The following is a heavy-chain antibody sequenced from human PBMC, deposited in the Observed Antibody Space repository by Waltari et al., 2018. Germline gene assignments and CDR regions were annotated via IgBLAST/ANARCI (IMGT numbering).Heavy chain of an antibody. Sequence: QVQLQQWGAGLLKPSETLSLTCVVYGGSFSGYYWSWIRQSPGKGVEWIGEINHSGSTNHNPSLKRRVTISVDPSKNQFSRKVSSVTAADTAVYYCARGGQWNFDYWGQGTLVTVSS. D-gene: IGHD6-19*01. CDR1: GGSFSGYY. V-gene: IGHV4-34*01. CDR3: ARGGQWNFDY. J-gene: IGHJ4*02. CDR2: INHSGST.